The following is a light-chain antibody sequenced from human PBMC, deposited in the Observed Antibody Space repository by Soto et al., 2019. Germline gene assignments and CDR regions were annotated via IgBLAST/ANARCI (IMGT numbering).Light chain of an antibody. Sequence: DIVLTQSPATLSLSPGDRVTLSCRASQTVGRILSWYQQSPGQGPRLLVYDASNRATGVPARFSGSGSETDFTLTISSLEPEDFAVYYCQQRLHWPITFGQGTRLEIK. V-gene: IGKV3-11*01. CDR2: DAS. J-gene: IGKJ5*01. CDR1: QTVGRI. CDR3: QQRLHWPIT.